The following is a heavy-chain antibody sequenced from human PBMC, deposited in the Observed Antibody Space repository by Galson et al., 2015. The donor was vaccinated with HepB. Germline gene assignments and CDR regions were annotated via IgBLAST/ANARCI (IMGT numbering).Heavy chain of an antibody. CDR1: GASFISQT. D-gene: IGHD2-15*01. Sequence: SVKVSCKASGASFISQTINWVRQAPGQGLHWMGGINPVIGVAHYAQRFRGRVTISADTSTSTEYMELSSLTSDDSAMYYCVKASEGRIAPHQRSFDFWGQGTLVTVSS. CDR3: VKASEGRIAPHQRSFDF. J-gene: IGHJ4*02. CDR2: INPVIGVA. V-gene: IGHV1-69*10.